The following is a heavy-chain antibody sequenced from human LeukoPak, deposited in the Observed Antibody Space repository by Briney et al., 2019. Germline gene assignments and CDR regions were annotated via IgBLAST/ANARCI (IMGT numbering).Heavy chain of an antibody. CDR2: IRYDGSNK. CDR3: AKPKESYYYYYYMDV. D-gene: IGHD3-10*01. J-gene: IGHJ6*03. V-gene: IGHV3-30*02. Sequence: GGSLRLSCAASGFTFSRYGMHWVRQAPGKGLEWVAFIRYDGSNKYYADSVKGRFTISRDNSKNTLYLQMNSLRAEDTAVYYCAKPKESYYYYYYMDVWGKGTTVTVSS. CDR1: GFTFSRYG.